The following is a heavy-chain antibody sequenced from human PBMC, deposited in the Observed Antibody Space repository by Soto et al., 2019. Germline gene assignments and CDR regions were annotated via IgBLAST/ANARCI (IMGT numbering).Heavy chain of an antibody. CDR1: GYNFNQYY. CDR3: ARGPDDSDVPRWDH. D-gene: IGHD4-17*01. CDR2: INLRGGTT. V-gene: IGHV1-46*02. J-gene: IGHJ4*02. Sequence: QVQLVQSGPEVRKPGASVRLSCATSGYNFNQYYIHWVRQAPGQGLECMGIINLRGGTTEYAHKFRGRVTVTGDTSTRTAYMELSSLRSEDTAVYFCARGPDDSDVPRWDHWGQGTLITVSS.